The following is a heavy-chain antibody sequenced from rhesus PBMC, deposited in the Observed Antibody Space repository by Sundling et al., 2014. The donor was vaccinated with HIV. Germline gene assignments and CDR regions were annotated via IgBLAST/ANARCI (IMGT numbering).Heavy chain of an antibody. CDR3: ARYRDTMEPRYFDL. V-gene: IGHV2-174*02. CDR2: IYWDDDK. Sequence: QVTLKESGPALVKPTQTLTLTCTFSGFSLSTSGMGVGWIRQPPGKTLDWLAHIYWDDDKRYSTSLKSRLTISKDTSKNQVVLTMTNMDPVDTGTYYCARYRDTMEPRYFDLW. D-gene: IGHD5-42*01. CDR1: GFSLSTSGMG. J-gene: IGHJ2*01.